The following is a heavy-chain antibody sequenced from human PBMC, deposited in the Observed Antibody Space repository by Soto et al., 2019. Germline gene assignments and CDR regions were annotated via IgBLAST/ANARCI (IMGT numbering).Heavy chain of an antibody. CDR1: GGSISSGDYY. V-gene: IGHV4-30-4*01. J-gene: IGHJ3*02. CDR3: ASVLMATILHAFDI. D-gene: IGHD5-12*01. Sequence: SETLSLTCTVSGGSISSGDYYWSWIRQPPGKGLEWIGYIYYSGSTYYNPSLKSRVTISVDTSKNQFSLKLSSVTAADTAVYYCASVLMATILHAFDIWGQGTMVTVSS. CDR2: IYYSGST.